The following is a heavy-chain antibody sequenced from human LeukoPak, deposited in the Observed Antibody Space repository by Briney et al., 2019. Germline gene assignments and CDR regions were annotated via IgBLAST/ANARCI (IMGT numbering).Heavy chain of an antibody. V-gene: IGHV1-24*01. D-gene: IGHD1-26*01. CDR2: FDPEDGET. CDR1: GYTLTELS. CDR3: ARDGRITSGSYLSKLDY. J-gene: IGHJ4*02. Sequence: ASVKVSCKVSGYTLTELSMHWVRQAPGKGLEWMGGFDPEDGETIYAQKLQGRVTMTTDTPTSTAYMELRSLRSDDTAVYYCARDGRITSGSYLSKLDYWGQGTLVTVSS.